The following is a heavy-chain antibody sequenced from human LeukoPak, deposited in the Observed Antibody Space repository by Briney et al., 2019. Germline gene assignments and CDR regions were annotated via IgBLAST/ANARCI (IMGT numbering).Heavy chain of an antibody. Sequence: GGSLRLSCAASGFTFSSYSMNWVRQAPGKGLEWVSYMSSSSTTMYYADSVKGRFTISRDSAKNSLYLQMNSLRDEDTAVYYCARDDIYGSGSYFDYWGQGTLVTVSS. CDR3: ARDDIYGSGSYFDY. J-gene: IGHJ4*02. V-gene: IGHV3-48*02. CDR1: GFTFSSYS. D-gene: IGHD3-10*01. CDR2: MSSSSTTM.